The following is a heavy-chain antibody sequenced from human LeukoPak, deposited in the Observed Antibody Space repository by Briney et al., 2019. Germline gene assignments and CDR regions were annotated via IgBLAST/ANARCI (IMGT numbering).Heavy chain of an antibody. J-gene: IGHJ3*02. V-gene: IGHV4-59*01. D-gene: IGHD3-10*01. CDR3: ARDGPMTQSGAFGI. Sequence: SETLSLSCNVSGGSISSYYWSWVRPPPGKGLEWIGYIYYSGSTNYNPSLKSRVTISVDTSKNQFSLKLSSVTAADTAVYYCARDGPMTQSGAFGIWGQGTMVTVSS. CDR2: IYYSGST. CDR1: GGSISSYY.